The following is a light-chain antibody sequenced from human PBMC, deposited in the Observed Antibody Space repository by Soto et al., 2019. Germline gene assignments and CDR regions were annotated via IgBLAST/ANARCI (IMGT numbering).Light chain of an antibody. Sequence: QAVVTQPPSASGTPGQRVTISCSGSSSNIGRNTVNWYQQLPGTAPTLLIYANYQRPSGVPARFSGSKSGTSASLAISGLQSDDETDYYCAAWDDSLNGWVFGGGTKLTVL. CDR3: AAWDDSLNGWV. CDR2: ANY. J-gene: IGLJ3*02. V-gene: IGLV1-44*01. CDR1: SSNIGRNT.